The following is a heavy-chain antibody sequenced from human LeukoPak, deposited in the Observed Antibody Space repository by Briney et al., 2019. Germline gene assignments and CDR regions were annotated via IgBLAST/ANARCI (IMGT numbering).Heavy chain of an antibody. CDR3: ARLDSTFDI. D-gene: IGHD3-22*01. Sequence: KPSGTLSLTCTVSGGSISSYYWTWIRQPPGKGLEWIGYIFYSGGSNYNPSLKSRVTISVDTSKNHFSLKLSSVTAADTAVYYCARLDSTFDIWGQGTMVTVAS. V-gene: IGHV4-59*08. J-gene: IGHJ3*02. CDR2: IFYSGGS. CDR1: GGSISSYY.